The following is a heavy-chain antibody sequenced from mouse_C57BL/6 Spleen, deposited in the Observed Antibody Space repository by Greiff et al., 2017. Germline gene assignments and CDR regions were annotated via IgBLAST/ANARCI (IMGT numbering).Heavy chain of an antibody. Sequence: QVHVKQPGAELVRPGSSVKLSCKASGYTFTSYWMHWVKQRPIQGLEWIGNIDPSDSETHYNQKFKDKATLTVDKSSSTAYMQLSSLTSEDSAVYYCSFNYGGAMDYWGQGTSVTVSS. V-gene: IGHV1-52*01. D-gene: IGHD1-1*01. CDR3: SFNYGGAMDY. J-gene: IGHJ4*01. CDR2: IDPSDSET. CDR1: GYTFTSYW.